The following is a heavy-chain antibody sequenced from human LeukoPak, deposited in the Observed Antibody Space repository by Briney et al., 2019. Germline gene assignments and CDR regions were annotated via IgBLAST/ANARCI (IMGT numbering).Heavy chain of an antibody. CDR3: ARGHTAVTRHFDF. V-gene: IGHV3-21*01. CDR1: GFTFSSYS. D-gene: IGHD4-17*01. Sequence: PWGSLRLSCAASGFTFSSYSMNWVRQAPGKGLEWVSSISSSSSYIYYADSVKGRFTISRDDAKNLLYLDMNRLRAEDTAVYYCARGHTAVTRHFDFWGQGTLVTVSS. CDR2: ISSSSSYI. J-gene: IGHJ4*02.